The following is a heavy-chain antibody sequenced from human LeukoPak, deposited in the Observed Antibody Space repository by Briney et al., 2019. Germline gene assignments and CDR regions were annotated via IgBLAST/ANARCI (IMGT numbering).Heavy chain of an antibody. CDR3: ARDDGKGGPFDY. V-gene: IGHV3-53*01. Sequence: GSLRLSCAASGVTVSTSHMSWVRQAPGKGLEWVSVIYSGGSTYYADSVKGRFTISRDNSKNTLNLQMNSLRAEDTAVYYCARDDGKGGPFDYWGRGTLVTVSS. CDR1: GVTVSTSH. D-gene: IGHD1-26*01. CDR2: IYSGGST. J-gene: IGHJ4*02.